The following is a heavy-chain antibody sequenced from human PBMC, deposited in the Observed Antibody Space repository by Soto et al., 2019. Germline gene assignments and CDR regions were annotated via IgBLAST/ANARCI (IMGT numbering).Heavy chain of an antibody. CDR2: IIPIFGTA. V-gene: IGHV1-69*13. D-gene: IGHD3-22*01. J-gene: IGHJ4*02. Sequence: AASVKVSCKASGGTFSSYAISWVRQAPGQGLEWMGGIIPIFGTANYAQKFQGRVTITADESTSTAYMELSSLRSEDTAVYYCARSQYYYDSSGYYLYYFDYWGQGTLVTVSS. CDR3: ARSQYYYDSSGYYLYYFDY. CDR1: GGTFSSYA.